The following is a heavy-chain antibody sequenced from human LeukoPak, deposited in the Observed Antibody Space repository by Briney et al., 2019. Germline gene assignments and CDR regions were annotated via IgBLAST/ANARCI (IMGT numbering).Heavy chain of an antibody. D-gene: IGHD3-16*02. J-gene: IGHJ4*02. CDR2: IYSGGST. Sequence: PGGSLRLSCAASGFTVSSNYMSWVRRAPGKGLEWVSVIYSGGSTYYADSVKGRFTISRDNSKNTLYLQMNSLRAEDTAVYYCAREGYYVWGSYRKGYFDYWGQGTLVTVSS. CDR3: AREGYYVWGSYRKGYFDY. V-gene: IGHV3-53*01. CDR1: GFTVSSNY.